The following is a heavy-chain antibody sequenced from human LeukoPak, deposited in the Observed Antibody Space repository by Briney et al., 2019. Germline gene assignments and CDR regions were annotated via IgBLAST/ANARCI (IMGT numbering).Heavy chain of an antibody. V-gene: IGHV1-69*05. D-gene: IGHD5-18*01. J-gene: IGHJ3*02. Sequence: ASVKVSCKASGGTFSSYAISWVRQAPGQGLEWMGGIIPIFGTANYAQKFQGRVTITTDESTSTAYMELSSLRSEDTAVYYCARGSWDTAMVRLIFDIWGQGTVVTVSS. CDR3: ARGSWDTAMVRLIFDI. CDR1: GGTFSSYA. CDR2: IIPIFGTA.